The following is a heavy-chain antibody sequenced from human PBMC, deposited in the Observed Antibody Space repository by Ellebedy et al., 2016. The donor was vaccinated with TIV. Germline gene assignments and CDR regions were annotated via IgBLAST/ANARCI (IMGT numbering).Heavy chain of an antibody. J-gene: IGHJ4*02. Sequence: MPSETLSLTCTVSGGSISSYYWSWIRQPPGKGLEWIGYIYHSGSTNSNPSLKNRVTISVDTSKNQFYLKLNSVTAADTAVYYCARGAGLRLGEDRTSDYWGQGTLVTVSS. CDR3: ARGAGLRLGEDRTSDY. D-gene: IGHD3-16*01. CDR2: IYHSGST. V-gene: IGHV4-59*08. CDR1: GGSISSYY.